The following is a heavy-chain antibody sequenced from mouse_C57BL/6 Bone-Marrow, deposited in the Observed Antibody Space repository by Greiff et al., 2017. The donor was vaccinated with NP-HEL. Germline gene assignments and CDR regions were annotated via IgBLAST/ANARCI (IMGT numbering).Heavy chain of an antibody. D-gene: IGHD3-2*02. J-gene: IGHJ3*01. CDR3: VRERGQLRLPWFAY. CDR2: IRSKSNNYAT. CDR1: GFSFNTYA. Sequence: DVQLVVSGGGLVQPKGSLKLSCAASGFSFNTYAMNWVRQAPGKGLEWVARIRSKSNNYATYYADSVKDRFTISRDDSESMLYLQMNNLKTEDTAMYYCVRERGQLRLPWFAYWGQGTLVTVSA. V-gene: IGHV10-1*01.